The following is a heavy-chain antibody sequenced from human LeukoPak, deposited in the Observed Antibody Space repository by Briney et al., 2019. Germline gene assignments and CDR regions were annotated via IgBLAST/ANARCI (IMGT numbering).Heavy chain of an antibody. CDR3: ARSQNWWLDY. J-gene: IGHJ4*02. CDR2: IKEDGSEK. CDR1: GVTFSNYW. V-gene: IGHV3-7*01. Sequence: GGSLRLSCAVSGVTFSNYWMTWVRQAPGKGLEWVAHIKEDGSEKYYVDSVKGRFTISRDNAKNSLYLQMNSLRAEDTAIYYCARSQNWWLDYWGQGTLVTVSS. D-gene: IGHD2-15*01.